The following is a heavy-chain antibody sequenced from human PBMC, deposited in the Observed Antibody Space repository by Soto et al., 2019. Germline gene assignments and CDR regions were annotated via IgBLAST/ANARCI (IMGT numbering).Heavy chain of an antibody. J-gene: IGHJ4*02. V-gene: IGHV4-39*01. Sequence: SETLSLICPVSGGSITSNRSFWAWIRQPPGKGLEWIGSIYYSGTTYYHPSLKSRVTISVDRSKIQFSLKLSSATAADTAVYYCARRFSVVYFDYWGQGALVTVSS. CDR3: ARRFSVVYFDY. CDR2: IYYSGTT. CDR1: GGSITSNRSF.